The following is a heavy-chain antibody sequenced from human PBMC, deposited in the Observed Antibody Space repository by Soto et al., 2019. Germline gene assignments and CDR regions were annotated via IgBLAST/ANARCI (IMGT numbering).Heavy chain of an antibody. D-gene: IGHD3-16*01. V-gene: IGHV5-51*01. CDR3: ARHSITGITQPLAPSMPPKYYYYGMDV. CDR1: GYSFTSYW. CDR2: IYPGDSDT. Sequence: GESLKISCKGSGYSFTSYWIGWVRQMPGKGLEWMGIIYPGDSDTRYSPSIQGQVTISADKSISTAYLQWSSLKASDTAIYYCARHSITGITQPLAPSMPPKYYYYGMDVWGQGTTVTVSS. J-gene: IGHJ6*02.